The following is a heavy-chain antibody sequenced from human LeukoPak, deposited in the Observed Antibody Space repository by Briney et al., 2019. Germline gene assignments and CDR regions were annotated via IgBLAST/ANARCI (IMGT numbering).Heavy chain of an antibody. D-gene: IGHD1-1*01. J-gene: IGHJ4*02. CDR1: GGSISSSSYY. CDR2: IYYSGST. V-gene: IGHV4-39*01. CDR3: ARHLMSARYPPGLFDY. Sequence: SETLSLTCTVSGGSISSSSYYWGWIRQPPGKGLEWIGSIYYSGSTYYNPSLKSRVTISVDTSKNQFSLKLSSVAAADTAVYYCARHLMSARYPPGLFDYWGQGTLVTVSS.